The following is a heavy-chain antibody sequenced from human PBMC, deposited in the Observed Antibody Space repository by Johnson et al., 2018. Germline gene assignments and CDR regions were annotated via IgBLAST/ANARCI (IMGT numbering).Heavy chain of an antibody. D-gene: IGHD3-22*01. CDR3: AKGPQVSYYYYYYMDV. CDR2: IQQDGSEK. V-gene: IGHV3-7*03. CDR1: GFTFRSHW. J-gene: IGHJ6*03. Sequence: VQLVQSGGGLVQPGGSLRLSCAASGFTFRSHWMSWVRQAPGKGLEWVANIQQDGSEKYYVDSVKGRFTISRAKANNSLYLQMNSLRAGDTALDYWAKGPQVSYYYYYYMDVWGKGTTVTVSS.